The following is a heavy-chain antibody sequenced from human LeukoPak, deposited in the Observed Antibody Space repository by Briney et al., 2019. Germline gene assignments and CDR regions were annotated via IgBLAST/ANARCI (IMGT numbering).Heavy chain of an antibody. D-gene: IGHD4-17*01. CDR2: FDPEDGET. J-gene: IGHJ3*02. Sequence: ASVKVSCKVSGYTLTELSMHWVRQAPGKGLEWMGGFDPEDGETIYAQKFQGRATMTEDTSTDTAYMELSSLRSEDTAVYYCATYYGDYVAAFDIWGQGTTVTVSS. V-gene: IGHV1-24*01. CDR1: GYTLTELS. CDR3: ATYYGDYVAAFDI.